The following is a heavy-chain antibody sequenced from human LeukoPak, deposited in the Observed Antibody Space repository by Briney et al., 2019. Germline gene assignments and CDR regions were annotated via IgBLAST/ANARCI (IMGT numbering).Heavy chain of an antibody. CDR1: GYTFTSYY. J-gene: IGHJ4*02. Sequence: ASVKVSCKASGYTFTSYYMHWVRQAPGQGLEWMGIINPSGGSTSYARKFQGRVTMTRDTSTSTVYMELSSLRSEDTAVYCCASTETVTNYFDYWGQGTLVTVSS. CDR2: INPSGGST. D-gene: IGHD4-17*01. V-gene: IGHV1-46*01. CDR3: ASTETVTNYFDY.